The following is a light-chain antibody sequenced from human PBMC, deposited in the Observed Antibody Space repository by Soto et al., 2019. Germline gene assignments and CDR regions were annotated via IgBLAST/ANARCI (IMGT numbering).Light chain of an antibody. Sequence: QLVLTQPPSASGTPGQRVTISCSGSSSNIGSNTVNWYQHLPGTAPKLLIYSNNQRPSVVGDRFSGSKSGTSASLAISGLQSEDEADYYCGAWDASVNALYVFGTGTKLTVL. V-gene: IGLV1-44*01. CDR1: SSNIGSNT. CDR2: SNN. CDR3: GAWDASVNALYV. J-gene: IGLJ1*01.